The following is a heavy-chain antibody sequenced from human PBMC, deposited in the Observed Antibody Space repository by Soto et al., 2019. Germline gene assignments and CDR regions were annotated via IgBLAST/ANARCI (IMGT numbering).Heavy chain of an antibody. J-gene: IGHJ6*03. Sequence: ETLSLTCTLSGGSISGFYWSWIRQPPGKGMEWIGFIYYSGGTNYNPSLKSRVTISLDTSKNQFSLKLNSVTVADTAVYYCARQTPNYYYYIDVWGKGTTVTVSS. CDR2: IYYSGGT. V-gene: IGHV4-59*08. CDR1: GGSISGFY. CDR3: ARQTPNYYYYIDV.